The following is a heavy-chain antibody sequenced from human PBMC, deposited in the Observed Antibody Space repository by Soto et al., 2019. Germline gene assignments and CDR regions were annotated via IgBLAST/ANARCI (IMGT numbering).Heavy chain of an antibody. CDR3: TRVGARSCSGATCPMAY. Sequence: SETLSLTCTVSGGSISSGDYYWNWIRQHPGKGLEWIGYIYHRGSTNYNPSLKNRVTVSVDTSKNQFSLNVSSVTAADTAVYYCTRVGARSCSGATCPMAYWGQGALVTVSS. D-gene: IGHD2-15*01. J-gene: IGHJ4*02. CDR2: IYHRGST. CDR1: GGSISSGDYY. V-gene: IGHV4-61*08.